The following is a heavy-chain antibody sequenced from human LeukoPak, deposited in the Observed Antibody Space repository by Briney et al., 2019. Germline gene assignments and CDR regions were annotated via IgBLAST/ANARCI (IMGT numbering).Heavy chain of an antibody. Sequence: SETLSLTCTVSGGSISSGDYYWSWIRQPPGKGLEWIGYIYYSGSTYYNPSLKSRVTISVDTSKNQFSLKLSSVTAADTAVYYCARDGRVRGYYGMDVWGQGTTVTVSS. J-gene: IGHJ6*02. D-gene: IGHD3-16*01. CDR3: ARDGRVRGYYGMDV. V-gene: IGHV4-30-4*01. CDR2: IYYSGST. CDR1: GGSISSGDYY.